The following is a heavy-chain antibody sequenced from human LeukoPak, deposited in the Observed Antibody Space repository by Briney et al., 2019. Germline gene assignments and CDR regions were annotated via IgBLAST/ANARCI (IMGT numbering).Heavy chain of an antibody. CDR2: ISGSGGYT. CDR3: AQPPYSSGSRLFDF. J-gene: IGHJ4*02. CDR1: GFIFSSHA. V-gene: IGHV3-23*01. Sequence: GGSLRLSCAASGFIFSSHAMNWVRQAPGKGLEWVSAISGSGGYTYYADSVKGRFTISRDNSKNMLYLQMNSLRAEDTAVYYCAQPPYSSGSRLFDFWGQGTLVTVSS. D-gene: IGHD6-19*01.